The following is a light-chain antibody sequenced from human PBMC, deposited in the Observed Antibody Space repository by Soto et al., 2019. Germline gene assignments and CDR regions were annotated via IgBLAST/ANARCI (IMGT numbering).Light chain of an antibody. CDR3: LQHNTQPYS. Sequence: DLPMTQSPSSLSASVGDRVTLTCRASQGIGNAVAWYQKKPGRAPERLMYSASILQSGAPSRFSGSGSGTEFILTITSLQPEDFATYYCLQHNTQPYSFGQGTYLE. J-gene: IGKJ2*03. CDR2: SAS. V-gene: IGKV1-17*01. CDR1: QGIGNA.